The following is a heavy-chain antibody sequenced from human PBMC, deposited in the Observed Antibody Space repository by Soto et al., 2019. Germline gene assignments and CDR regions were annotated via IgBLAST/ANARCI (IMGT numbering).Heavy chain of an antibody. V-gene: IGHV1-2*02. CDR1: GYPVTAYY. CDR3: ARGGGVGVAGSAAFDM. Sequence: QLHLVQSGAVVKKPGASVTVSCSASGYPVTAYYMHWVRQATGRGLEWMGGINPATGAAKYTQTFQGRVTMARDTSTSTVFKELSGLTSEDTAVFYCARGGGVGVAGSAAFDMWGQGTLVTVSS. D-gene: IGHD3-3*01. CDR2: INPATGAA. J-gene: IGHJ3*02.